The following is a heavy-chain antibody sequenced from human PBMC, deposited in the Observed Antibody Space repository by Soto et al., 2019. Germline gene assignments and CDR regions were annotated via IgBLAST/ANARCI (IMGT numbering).Heavy chain of an antibody. Sequence: GGALRVSCAAFGFTFSSYAMSWVRQAPGKGLEWVSAISGSGGSTYYADSVKGRFTISRDNSKNTLYLQMNSLRAEDTALYYCALSTNGGSPYWGQGTLVTVPP. D-gene: IGHD2-8*01. CDR1: GFTFSSYA. J-gene: IGHJ4*02. CDR3: ALSTNGGSPY. V-gene: IGHV3-23*01. CDR2: ISGSGGST.